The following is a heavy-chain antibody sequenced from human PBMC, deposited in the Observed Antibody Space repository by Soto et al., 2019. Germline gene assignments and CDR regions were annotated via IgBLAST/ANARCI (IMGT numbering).Heavy chain of an antibody. CDR3: AKVSRRAVAGNSDY. V-gene: IGHV3-23*01. CDR1: GFTFSSYA. D-gene: IGHD6-19*01. CDR2: ISGSGGST. Sequence: EVQLLESGGGLVQPGGSLRLSCAASGFTFSSYAMSWVRQAPGKGLEWVSAISGSGGSTYYADSVKGRFTISRDNSKNTLYLQMNSLRADDAAVYYCAKVSRRAVAGNSDYWGQGTLVTVSS. J-gene: IGHJ4*02.